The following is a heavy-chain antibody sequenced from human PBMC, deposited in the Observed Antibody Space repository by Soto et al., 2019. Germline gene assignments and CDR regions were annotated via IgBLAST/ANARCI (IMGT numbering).Heavy chain of an antibody. Sequence: AAVKVSCKTSGYTLSNDGITWVRQAPGQPLEWLGWISLYSDGTNYAQKFQGRVSMTTDTSTTTAYMELRSLRSDDTAVYYCARVVPGAEAWFGPWGQGTLVTVPS. J-gene: IGHJ5*02. CDR1: GYTLSNDG. V-gene: IGHV1-18*01. CDR3: ARVVPGAEAWFGP. CDR2: ISLYSDGT. D-gene: IGHD2-2*01.